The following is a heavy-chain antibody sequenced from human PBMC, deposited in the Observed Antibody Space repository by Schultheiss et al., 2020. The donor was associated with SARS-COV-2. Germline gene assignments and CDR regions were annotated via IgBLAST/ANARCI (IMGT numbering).Heavy chain of an antibody. D-gene: IGHD6-13*01. CDR1: GYTFTSYG. CDR3: ARTHIAAAGYKHFDY. J-gene: IGHJ4*02. CDR2: IIPIFGTA. V-gene: IGHV1-69*13. Sequence: SVKVSCKASGYTFTSYGISWVRQAPGQGLEWMGGIIPIFGTANYAQKFQGRVTITADESTSTAYMELSSLRSEDTAVYYCARTHIAAAGYKHFDYWGQGTLVTVSS.